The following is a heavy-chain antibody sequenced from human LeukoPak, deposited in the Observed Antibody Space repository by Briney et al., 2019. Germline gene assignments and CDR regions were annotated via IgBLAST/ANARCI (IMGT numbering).Heavy chain of an antibody. D-gene: IGHD4-17*01. J-gene: IGHJ4*02. CDR3: ARGIESYGDYGY. CDR1: GGSISGSY. V-gene: IGHV4-59*13. Sequence: SETLSLTCTVSGGSISGSYWSWIWQPPGKGPEWIAYMYNSGSTNYNSSLKSRVTISIDTSKNQFSLKLSSLTAADTAIYYCARGIESYGDYGYWGQGILVTVSS. CDR2: MYNSGST.